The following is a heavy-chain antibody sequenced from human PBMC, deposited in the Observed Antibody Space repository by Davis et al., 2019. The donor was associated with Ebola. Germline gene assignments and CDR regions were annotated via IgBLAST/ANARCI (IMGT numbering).Heavy chain of an antibody. D-gene: IGHD5-18*01. CDR2: ITNGDST. J-gene: IGHJ6*02. CDR3: VKDQHRGMVYGMDV. Sequence: PGGSLRLSCSASGRFTFSSYAMHWVRQAPGKGLEYVSGITNGDSTYYADFVKGRFTISRDNSKNTLYLQMSSLRSEDMAVYYCVKDQHRGMVYGMDVWGQGTTVIVSS. V-gene: IGHV3-64D*08. CDR1: GRFTFSSYA.